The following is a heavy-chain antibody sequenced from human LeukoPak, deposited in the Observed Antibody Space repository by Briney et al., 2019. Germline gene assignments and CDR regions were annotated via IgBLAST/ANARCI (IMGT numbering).Heavy chain of an antibody. D-gene: IGHD4-17*01. CDR2: IYSGGNT. CDR3: ARRAGEYSHPYDY. CDR1: GFTVSSNS. V-gene: IGHV3-53*01. J-gene: IGHJ4*02. Sequence: GGSLRLSCTVSGFTVSSNSMSWVRQAPGKGLEWVSFIYSGGNTHYSDSVKGRFTISRDNSKDTLYLQMNSLRAEDTAVYYCARRAGEYSHPYDYWGKGTLVTVSS.